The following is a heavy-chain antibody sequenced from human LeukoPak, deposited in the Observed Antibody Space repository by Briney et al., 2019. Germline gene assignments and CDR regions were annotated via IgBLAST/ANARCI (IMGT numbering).Heavy chain of an antibody. CDR2: IYPGDSET. D-gene: IGHD1-26*01. J-gene: IGHJ4*02. CDR1: GYSFTSYW. CDR3: ATRTGSLDY. Sequence: KRGESRKISGKGFGYSFTSYWIGGARQMPGKGLEWMGIIYPGDSETRSSPSFQGQVTLSAHQSISPPCMRGLRRQASGTVIYYAATRTGSLDYWGQGTLVTVSS. V-gene: IGHV5-51*01.